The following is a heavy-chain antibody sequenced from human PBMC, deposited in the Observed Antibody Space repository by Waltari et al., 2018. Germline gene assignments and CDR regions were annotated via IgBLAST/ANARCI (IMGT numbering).Heavy chain of an antibody. CDR2: ITSDGSRA. D-gene: IGHD2-15*01. V-gene: IGHV3-74*01. J-gene: IGHJ6*02. Sequence: VQLGESGGGLVQPGGSLRPSCEASGLPFSTCWMCWVRQVPGKGLVWVSTITSDGSRARYADSVKGRFTVSRDNAKNTLYLQMNSLRAEDTAVYYCASHRPGGYGMDVWGHGTTVTVSS. CDR1: GLPFSTCW. CDR3: ASHRPGGYGMDV.